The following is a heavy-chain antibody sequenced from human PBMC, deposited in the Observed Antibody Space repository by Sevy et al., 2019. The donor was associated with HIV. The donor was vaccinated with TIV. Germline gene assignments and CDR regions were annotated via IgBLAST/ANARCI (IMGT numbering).Heavy chain of an antibody. CDR3: AAGNGYDFWSGYYYYYGMDV. Sequence: ASVKVSCKASGFTFTSSAVQWVRQARGQRLEWIGWIVVGSGNTNYAQKFQERVTITRHMSTSTAYMELSSLRSEDTAVYYCAAGNGYDFWSGYYYYYGMDVWGQGTTVTVSS. CDR2: IVVGSGNT. J-gene: IGHJ6*02. V-gene: IGHV1-58*01. CDR1: GFTFTSSA. D-gene: IGHD3-3*01.